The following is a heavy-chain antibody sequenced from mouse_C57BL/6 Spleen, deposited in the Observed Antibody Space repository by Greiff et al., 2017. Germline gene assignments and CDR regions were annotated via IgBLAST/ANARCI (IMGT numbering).Heavy chain of an antibody. V-gene: IGHV5-4*01. CDR3: ASPNYGSRQFAY. Sequence: EVQLVESGGGLVKPGGSLKLSCAASGFTFSSYAMSWVRQTPEKRLEWVATISDGGSYTYYPDNVKGRLTISRDNAKNNLYLQMSHLKSEDTAMYYCASPNYGSRQFAYWGQGTLVTVSA. J-gene: IGHJ3*01. CDR2: ISDGGSYT. D-gene: IGHD1-1*01. CDR1: GFTFSSYA.